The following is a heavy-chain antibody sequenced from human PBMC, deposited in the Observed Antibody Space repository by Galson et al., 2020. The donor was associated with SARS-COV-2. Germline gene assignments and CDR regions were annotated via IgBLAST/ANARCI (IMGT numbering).Heavy chain of an antibody. CDR1: GFTFSSYG. CDR3: ARDLYASGKYVDY. D-gene: IGHD3-10*01. V-gene: IGHV3-33*01. J-gene: IGHJ4*02. CDR2: IWYDGSHK. Sequence: GGSLRLSCAASGFTFSSYGIHWVRQAPGKGLEWVAVIWYDGSHKYYADSVKGRFTISRDDSKNTMYLQMNSLRAEDTAVYYCARDLYASGKYVDYWGQGTLVTVSS.